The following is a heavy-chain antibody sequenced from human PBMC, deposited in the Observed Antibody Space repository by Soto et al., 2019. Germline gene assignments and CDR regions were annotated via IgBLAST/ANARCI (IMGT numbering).Heavy chain of an antibody. CDR2: INSDGSST. V-gene: IGHV3-74*01. J-gene: IGHJ6*02. Sequence: GGSLRLSCAASGFAFNTYWMHWVRQAPGKGLVWVSRINSDGSSTSYADSVKGRFTISRDNAKNTLYLQMNSLRAEDTAVYYCARSGNSGGMDVWGQGTTVTVSS. CDR3: ARSGNSGGMDV. CDR1: GFAFNTYW. D-gene: IGHD3-3*01.